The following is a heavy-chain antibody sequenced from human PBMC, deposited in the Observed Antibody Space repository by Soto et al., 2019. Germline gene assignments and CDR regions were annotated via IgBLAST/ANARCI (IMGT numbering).Heavy chain of an antibody. CDR1: GYTFTTYG. CDR2: VSAKNGET. Sequence: QVQLVQSGAEVKKPGASVKVSCKASGYTFTTYGISWVRQAPGQGLEWMGWVSAKNGETNHAQKVQGRVTLTTDTSTSKAYMELRSLRSDGTAVYFCARIMSRTVISSGFGYWGQGTLVTVSS. CDR3: ARIMSRTVISSGFGY. D-gene: IGHD2-21*01. V-gene: IGHV1-18*01. J-gene: IGHJ4*02.